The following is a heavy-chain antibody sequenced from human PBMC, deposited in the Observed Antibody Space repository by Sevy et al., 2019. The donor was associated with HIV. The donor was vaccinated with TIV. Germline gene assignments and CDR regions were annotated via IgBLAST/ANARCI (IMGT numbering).Heavy chain of an antibody. CDR3: ARDNDYGDAFDI. CDR1: GGSISSGNYY. D-gene: IGHD4-17*01. Sequence: SETLSLTCTVSGGSISSGNYYWNWIRQPAGKGLEWIGRIYVVGTSNYNPSLKSRVTMSVDTSKNQFSLKLSSVTAADTAVYYCARDNDYGDAFDIWGQGTMVTVSS. J-gene: IGHJ3*02. CDR2: IYVVGTS. V-gene: IGHV4-61*02.